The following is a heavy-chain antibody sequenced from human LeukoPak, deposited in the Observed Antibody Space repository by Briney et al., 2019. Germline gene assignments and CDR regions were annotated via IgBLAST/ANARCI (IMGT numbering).Heavy chain of an antibody. D-gene: IGHD7-27*01. V-gene: IGHV4-38-2*02. J-gene: IGHJ4*02. Sequence: SETLSLTCTVSGYSISSGYYWGWIRQPPGKGLEWIATIFHSGSTYYSPSLRSRVTMSADTSKNQFSLKLSSVTAADTAVYYCASRKLGNDYWGQGTLVTVS. CDR3: ASRKLGNDY. CDR2: IFHSGST. CDR1: GYSISSGYY.